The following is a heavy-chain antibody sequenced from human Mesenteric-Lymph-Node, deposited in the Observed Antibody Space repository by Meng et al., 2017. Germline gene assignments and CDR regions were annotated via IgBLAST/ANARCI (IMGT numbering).Heavy chain of an antibody. D-gene: IGHD3-10*01. Sequence: ASVKVSCKASGYTFTSYYMHWVRQAPGQGLEWMGIINPSGGSTNYAQNFQGRVTMTRDTSTSTVYMELSSLRSEDTAVYYCAREIGELRAFDIWGQGTMVTVSS. CDR1: GYTFTSYY. J-gene: IGHJ3*02. CDR2: INPSGGST. V-gene: IGHV1-46*01. CDR3: AREIGELRAFDI.